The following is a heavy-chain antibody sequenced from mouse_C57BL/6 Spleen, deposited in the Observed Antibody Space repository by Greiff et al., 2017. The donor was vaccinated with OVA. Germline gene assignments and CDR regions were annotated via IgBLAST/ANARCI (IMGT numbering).Heavy chain of an antibody. CDR2: IDPEDGET. CDR3: ATARLRRYFDY. V-gene: IGHV14-2*01. D-gene: IGHD2-4*01. Sequence: VQLQQSGAELVKPGASVKLSCTASGFNIKDYYMHWVKQRTEQGLEWIGRIDPEDGETKYAPKFQGKATLTADPSSNTAYLQLSSLTAEDTAVYYCATARLRRYFDYWGQGTTLTVSS. J-gene: IGHJ2*01. CDR1: GFNIKDYY.